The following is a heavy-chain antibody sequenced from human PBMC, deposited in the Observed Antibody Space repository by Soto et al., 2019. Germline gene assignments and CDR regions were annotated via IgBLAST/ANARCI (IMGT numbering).Heavy chain of an antibody. V-gene: IGHV1-24*01. Sequence: SVKVSCKVSGYTLTELSMHWVRQAPGKGLEWMGGFDPEDGETIYAQKFQGRVTMTEETSTDTAYMELSSLRSEDTAVYYCATQDIATRRAFDIWGQGTMVTVSS. CDR1: GYTLTELS. J-gene: IGHJ3*02. CDR2: FDPEDGET. D-gene: IGHD2-15*01. CDR3: ATQDIATRRAFDI.